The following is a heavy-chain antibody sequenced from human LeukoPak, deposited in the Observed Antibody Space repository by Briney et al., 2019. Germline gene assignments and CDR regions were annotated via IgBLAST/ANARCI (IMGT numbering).Heavy chain of an antibody. D-gene: IGHD1-14*01. J-gene: IGHJ4*02. V-gene: IGHV1-69*04. CDR3: ARDSIMTNRYYFDY. CDR2: IIPIFGIA. CDR1: GGTFSSYA. Sequence: EASVKVSCTASGGTFSSYAISWVRQAPGQGLEWMGRIIPIFGIANYAQKFQGRVTITADKSTSTAYMELSSLRSEDTAVYYCARDSIMTNRYYFDYWGQGTLVTVSS.